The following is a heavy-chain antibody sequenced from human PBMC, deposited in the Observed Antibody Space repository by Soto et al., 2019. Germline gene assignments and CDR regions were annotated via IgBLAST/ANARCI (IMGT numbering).Heavy chain of an antibody. J-gene: IGHJ4*01. Sequence: GASVKVSCKASGYTFTSYGITWVRQAPGQGLEWMGWISAYNGNTNYAQKLQGRVTMTTDTSTTTAYMELRSLRSDDTAVEYCARDQPDVLMMYDRRQKSSVDYWG. V-gene: IGHV1-18*01. CDR1: GYTFTSYG. D-gene: IGHD2-8*01. CDR3: ARDQPDVLMMYDRRQKSSVDY. CDR2: ISAYNGNT.